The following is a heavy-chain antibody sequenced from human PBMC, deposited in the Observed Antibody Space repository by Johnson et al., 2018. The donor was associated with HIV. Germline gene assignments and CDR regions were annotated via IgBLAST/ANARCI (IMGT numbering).Heavy chain of an antibody. CDR1: GFTFSDYY. Sequence: QVQLVESGGGLVEPGGSLRLSCAASGFTFSDYYMSWIRQAPGRGLEWVSYISSRGRAVYYADSLKGRFTISRDNAKNSLYLQMNSLRAEDTALYYCAKDTLGYFDWSDAFDIWGQGTMVTVSS. D-gene: IGHD3-9*01. CDR2: ISSRGRAV. CDR3: AKDTLGYFDWSDAFDI. J-gene: IGHJ3*02. V-gene: IGHV3-11*01.